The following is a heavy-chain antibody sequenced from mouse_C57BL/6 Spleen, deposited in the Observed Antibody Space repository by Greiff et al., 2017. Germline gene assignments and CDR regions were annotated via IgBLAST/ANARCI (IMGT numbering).Heavy chain of an antibody. CDR2: ISSGSSTI. CDR1: GFTFSDYG. V-gene: IGHV5-17*01. Sequence: EVQLVESGGGLVKPGGSLKLSCAASGFTFSDYGMHWVRQAPEKGLEWVAYISSGSSTIYYADTVKGRLTISRDNAKNTLFLQMTSLRSEDTAMYYCARPIYYDFPFDYWGQGTTLTVSS. CDR3: ARPIYYDFPFDY. J-gene: IGHJ2*01. D-gene: IGHD2-4*01.